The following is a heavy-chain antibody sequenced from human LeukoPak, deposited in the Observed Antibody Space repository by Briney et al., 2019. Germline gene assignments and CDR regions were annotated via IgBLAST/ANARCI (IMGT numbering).Heavy chain of an antibody. Sequence: SETLSLTCTVSGYSISSGYYWGWIRQPPGKGLEWIGSIYHSGSTYYNPSLKSRVTISVDTSKNQFSLKLSSVTAADTAVYYCARVALYYDSSGPLDYWGQGALVTVSS. CDR3: ARVALYYDSSGPLDY. J-gene: IGHJ4*02. CDR1: GYSISSGYY. CDR2: IYHSGST. D-gene: IGHD3-22*01. V-gene: IGHV4-38-2*02.